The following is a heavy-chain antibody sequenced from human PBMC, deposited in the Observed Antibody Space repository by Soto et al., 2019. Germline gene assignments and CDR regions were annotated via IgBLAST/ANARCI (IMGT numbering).Heavy chain of an antibody. V-gene: IGHV4-34*01. Sequence: SETLSLTCAVYGGSFSGYYWSWIRQPPGKGLEWIGEINHSGSTNYNPSLKSRVTISVDTSKNQFSLKLSSVTAADTAVYYCARKGIAARPFLGKNYYYYGMDVWGQGTTVTVSS. J-gene: IGHJ6*02. CDR2: INHSGST. D-gene: IGHD6-6*01. CDR1: GGSFSGYY. CDR3: ARKGIAARPFLGKNYYYYGMDV.